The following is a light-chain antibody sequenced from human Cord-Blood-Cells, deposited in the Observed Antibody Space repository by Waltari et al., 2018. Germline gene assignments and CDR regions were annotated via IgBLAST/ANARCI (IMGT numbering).Light chain of an antibody. Sequence: EIVLLQSPATLSLSPGERPTLSCRASQSVSSYLAWYQQKPGQAPRLLIYDASNRATGIPARFSGSGSGTDFTLTISSLEPEDFAVYYCQQRSNWPLITFGQGTRLEIK. J-gene: IGKJ5*01. CDR2: DAS. CDR3: QQRSNWPLIT. CDR1: QSVSSY. V-gene: IGKV3-11*01.